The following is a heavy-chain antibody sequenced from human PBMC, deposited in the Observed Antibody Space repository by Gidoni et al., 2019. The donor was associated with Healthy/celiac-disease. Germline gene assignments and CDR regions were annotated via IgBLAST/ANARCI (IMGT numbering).Heavy chain of an antibody. CDR2: ISGSGGST. V-gene: IGHV3-23*01. CDR3: AKMARCSGGSCYSGFFDY. Sequence: EVQLLESGGGLVQPGGSLRLSCAASGFTFSSSAMSWVRQAPGKGLEWVSAISGSGGSTYYADSVKGRFTISRDNSKNTLYLQMNSLRAEDTAVYYCAKMARCSGGSCYSGFFDYWGQGTLVTVSS. CDR1: GFTFSSSA. J-gene: IGHJ4*02. D-gene: IGHD2-15*01.